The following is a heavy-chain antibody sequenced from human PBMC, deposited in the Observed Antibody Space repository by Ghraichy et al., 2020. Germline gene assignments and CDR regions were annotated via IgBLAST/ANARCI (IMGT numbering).Heavy chain of an antibody. V-gene: IGHV3-23*01. Sequence: GSLNISCAASGFTFSSYAMSWVRQAPGKGLEWVSAISGSGGSTYYADSVKGRFTISRDNSKNTLYLQMNSLRAEDTAVYYCAKVYGDYIAQVEVDYWGQGTLVTVSS. J-gene: IGHJ4*02. CDR3: AKVYGDYIAQVEVDY. CDR2: ISGSGGST. CDR1: GFTFSSYA. D-gene: IGHD4-17*01.